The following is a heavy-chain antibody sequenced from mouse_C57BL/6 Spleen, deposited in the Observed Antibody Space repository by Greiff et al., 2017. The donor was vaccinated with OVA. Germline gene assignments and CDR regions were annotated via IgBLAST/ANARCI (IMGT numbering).Heavy chain of an antibody. V-gene: IGHV5-6*01. D-gene: IGHD4-1*01. Sequence: EVKLQESGGDLVKPGGSLKLSCAASGFTFSSYGMYWVRQTPDKRLEWVATISSGGSYTYYPDSVKGRFTISRDNAKNTLYLQMSSLKSEDTAMYYCARRGLGRDDCYFDVWGTGTTVTVSS. CDR1: GFTFSSYG. CDR2: ISSGGSYT. CDR3: ARRGLGRDDCYFDV. J-gene: IGHJ1*03.